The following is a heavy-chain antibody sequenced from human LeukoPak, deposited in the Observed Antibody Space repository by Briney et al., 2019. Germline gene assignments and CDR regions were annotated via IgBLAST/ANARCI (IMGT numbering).Heavy chain of an antibody. CDR2: LYPGDSDT. V-gene: IGHV5-51*01. CDR1: GYSFTSYW. D-gene: IGHD3-10*01. Sequence: GESLKISCKGSGYSFTSYWIGWVRQMPGKGLECMGILYPGDSDTRYSPSFRGQVTISADKSISTAYLQWSSLKASDTAMYYCARRYYGSGSYYNWFDPWGQGTLVTVSS. J-gene: IGHJ5*02. CDR3: ARRYYGSGSYYNWFDP.